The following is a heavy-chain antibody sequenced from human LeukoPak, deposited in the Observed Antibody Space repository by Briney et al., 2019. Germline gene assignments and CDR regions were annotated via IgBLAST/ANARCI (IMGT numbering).Heavy chain of an antibody. CDR1: GFTLSSYG. Sequence: GGPLRLSCAASGFTLSSYGMHWVRQAPGKGREGVADIRYDGSNKYYADSVKGRFTISRDNSKNTLYLQMNSLRAEDTAVYYCARSSSYGLFGAFDIWGQGTMVTVSS. CDR3: ARSSSYGLFGAFDI. J-gene: IGHJ3*02. D-gene: IGHD2-21*01. CDR2: IRYDGSNK. V-gene: IGHV3-33*01.